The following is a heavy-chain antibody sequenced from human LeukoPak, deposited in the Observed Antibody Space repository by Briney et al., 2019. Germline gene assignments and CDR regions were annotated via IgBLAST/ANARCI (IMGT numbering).Heavy chain of an antibody. J-gene: IGHJ5*02. Sequence: GGSLRLSCAASGFTFSSYGMHWVRQSPGKGLDWVAFIHHDGSNKYYADSVRGRFTISRDHSKNTLYPQMNSLRAEDTAVYFCAKGDKMLTWRRTYNRFDPWGEGTLVTVSS. D-gene: IGHD3-16*01. CDR3: AKGDKMLTWRRTYNRFDP. CDR2: IHHDGSNK. V-gene: IGHV3-30*02. CDR1: GFTFSSYG.